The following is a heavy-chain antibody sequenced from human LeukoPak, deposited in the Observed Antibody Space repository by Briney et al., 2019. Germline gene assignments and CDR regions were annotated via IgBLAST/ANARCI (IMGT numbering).Heavy chain of an antibody. J-gene: IGHJ4*02. V-gene: IGHV1-18*01. CDR3: ARSQWLRLRPFDY. Sequence: GASVKVSCKASGYTFTSYGISWVRQAPGQGLEWMGWISGYNANTNYAQKVQGRVTMTTDTSTSTAYVELRSLRSDDTAVYYCARSQWLRLRPFDYWGQGTLVTVSS. D-gene: IGHD5-12*01. CDR2: ISGYNANT. CDR1: GYTFTSYG.